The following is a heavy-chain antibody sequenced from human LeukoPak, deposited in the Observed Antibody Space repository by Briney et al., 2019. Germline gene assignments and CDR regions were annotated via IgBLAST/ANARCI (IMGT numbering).Heavy chain of an antibody. J-gene: IGHJ4*02. D-gene: IGHD4-17*01. CDR2: IYYSGST. V-gene: IGHV4-59*01. Sequence: SETLSLTCTVSGGSISSYYWSWIRQPPGKGLEWIGYIYYSGSTNYNPSLRSRVTISVDTSKNQFSLKLSSVTAADTAVYYCARADYGDYFDYWGQGTLVTVSS. CDR3: ARADYGDYFDY. CDR1: GGSISSYY.